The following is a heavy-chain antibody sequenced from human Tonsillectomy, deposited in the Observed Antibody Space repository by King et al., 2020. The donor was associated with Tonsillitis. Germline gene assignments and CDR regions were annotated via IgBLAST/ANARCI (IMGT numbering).Heavy chain of an antibody. CDR3: AKARFGSVTTDYFDY. CDR2: ISWNRGSI. J-gene: IGHJ4*02. Sequence: EVQLVESGGGLVQPGRSLRLSCAASGFSFDDYAMHWVRQPPGKGLEWVSGISWNRGSIAYADSVKGRFTISRDNAKNSLYLQLNSLRPEDTALYYCAKARFGSVTTDYFDYWGQGTLVTVSS. V-gene: IGHV3-9*01. D-gene: IGHD4-17*01. CDR1: GFSFDDYA.